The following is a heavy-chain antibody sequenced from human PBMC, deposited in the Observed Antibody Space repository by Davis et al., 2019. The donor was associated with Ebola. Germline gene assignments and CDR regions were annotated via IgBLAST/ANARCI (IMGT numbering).Heavy chain of an antibody. Sequence: MPSDTLSFTCAVYGGSFSGYYWTWIRQPPGKGLEWIGEINYSGSTNYNPSLKSRVTISVDTSKNQFSLKLSSVTAADTAVYYCARGGGFGGYSMDVWGQGTTVTVSS. D-gene: IGHD3-10*01. CDR3: ARGGGFGGYSMDV. J-gene: IGHJ6*02. CDR2: INYSGST. V-gene: IGHV4-34*01. CDR1: GGSFSGYY.